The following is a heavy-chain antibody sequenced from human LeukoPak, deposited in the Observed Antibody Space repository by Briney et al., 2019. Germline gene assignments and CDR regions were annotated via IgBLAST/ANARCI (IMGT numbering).Heavy chain of an antibody. CDR2: ISYDGSNK. Sequence: GGSLRLSCAASGFTFSSYGMHWVRQAPGKGLEWVAVISYDGSNKYYADSVKGRFTISRDNSKNTLYLQMNSLRAEDTAVYYCARPSPGYCGGDCYKYYFDYWGQGTLVTVSS. J-gene: IGHJ4*02. CDR1: GFTFSSYG. V-gene: IGHV3-30*19. D-gene: IGHD2-21*02. CDR3: ARPSPGYCGGDCYKYYFDY.